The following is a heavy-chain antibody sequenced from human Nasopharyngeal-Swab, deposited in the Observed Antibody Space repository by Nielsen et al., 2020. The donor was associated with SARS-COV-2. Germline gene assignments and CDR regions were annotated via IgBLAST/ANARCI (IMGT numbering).Heavy chain of an antibody. J-gene: IGHJ6*02. D-gene: IGHD6-13*01. Sequence: ASVKVSCKASGYTFTSYYMHWVRQAPGQGLEWMGIINPSGGSTSYAQKFQGRVTMTRDTSTSTVYMELSSLRSEDTAVYYCASRTPVSSWYVLDYYYGMDVWGQGTTVTVSS. CDR1: GYTFTSYY. V-gene: IGHV1-46*01. CDR3: ASRTPVSSWYVLDYYYGMDV. CDR2: INPSGGST.